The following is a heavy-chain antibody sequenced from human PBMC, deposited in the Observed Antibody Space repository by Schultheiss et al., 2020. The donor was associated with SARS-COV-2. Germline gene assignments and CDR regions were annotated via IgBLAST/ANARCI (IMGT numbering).Heavy chain of an antibody. D-gene: IGHD6-13*01. CDR1: GGSISSGGYY. V-gene: IGHV4-31*03. J-gene: IGHJ4*02. Sequence: SQTLSLTCTVSGGSISSGGYYWSWIRQHPGKGLEWIGYIYYSGSTYYNPSLKSRVTISVDTSKNQFSLKLSSVTAADTAVYYCARAKQQPYYFDYWGQGTLVTVSS. CDR3: ARAKQQPYYFDY. CDR2: IYYSGST.